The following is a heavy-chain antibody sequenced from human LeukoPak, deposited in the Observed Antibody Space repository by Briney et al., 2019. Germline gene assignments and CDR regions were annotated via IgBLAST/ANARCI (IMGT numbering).Heavy chain of an antibody. CDR3: AKDYSKTSYYGSGTYYRPNWFDP. Sequence: GGSLRLSCAASGFTFSSYGMLWVRQAPGKGLEWVAFIRYDGSNKYYADSVKGRFTISRDNSKNTLYLQMNSLRAEDTAVYYCAKDYSKTSYYGSGTYYRPNWFDPWGQGTLVTVSS. CDR1: GFTFSSYG. J-gene: IGHJ5*02. CDR2: IRYDGSNK. D-gene: IGHD3-10*01. V-gene: IGHV3-30*02.